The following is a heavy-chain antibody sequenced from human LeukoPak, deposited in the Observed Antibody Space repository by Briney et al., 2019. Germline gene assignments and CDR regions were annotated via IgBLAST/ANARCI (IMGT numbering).Heavy chain of an antibody. Sequence: TGGSLRLSCAASGFTFRSYWMSWVRQAPGKGLEWVANIKQGGSEKYYVDSGKGRFTISRDNAKNSLYLQMNSLRAEDTAVYYCARGEDYYEDDYWGQGTLVTVSS. J-gene: IGHJ4*02. CDR1: GFTFRSYW. V-gene: IGHV3-7*01. CDR3: ARGEDYYEDDY. D-gene: IGHD3-22*01. CDR2: IKQGGSEK.